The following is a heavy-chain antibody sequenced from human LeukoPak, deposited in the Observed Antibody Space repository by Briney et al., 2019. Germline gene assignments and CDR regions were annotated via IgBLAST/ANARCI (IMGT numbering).Heavy chain of an antibody. D-gene: IGHD2-2*01. J-gene: IGHJ6*03. V-gene: IGHV4-4*07. CDR2: IYTSGST. CDR1: GGSISSYY. CDR3: ARGAVVPAAHYYYYYYMDV. Sequence: SETLSPTCTVSGGSISSYYWSWIRQPAGKGLEWIGRIYTSGSTNYNPSLKSRVTMSVDTSKNQFSLKLSSVTAADTAVYYCARGAVVPAAHYYYYYYMDVWGKGTTVTVSS.